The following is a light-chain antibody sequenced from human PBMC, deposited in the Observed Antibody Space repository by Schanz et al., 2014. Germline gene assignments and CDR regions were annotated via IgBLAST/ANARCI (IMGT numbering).Light chain of an antibody. CDR1: QSVSSSY. CDR3: QQYGSSPWT. J-gene: IGKJ1*01. CDR2: GAS. V-gene: IGKV3-20*01. Sequence: EIVLAQSPGTLSLSPGERATLSCRASQSVSSSYLAWYEQKPGQAPNVLIYGASRRATGIPDRFSGSGSGTDFTLTISRLEPEDFAVYYCQQYGSSPWTFGQGTKVEIK.